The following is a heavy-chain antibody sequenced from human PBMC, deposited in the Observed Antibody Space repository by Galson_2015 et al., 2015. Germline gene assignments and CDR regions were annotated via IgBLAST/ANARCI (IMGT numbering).Heavy chain of an antibody. CDR1: GYTFTDYH. D-gene: IGHD3-10*01. V-gene: IGHV1-46*01. Sequence: SVKVSCKASGYTFTDYHLNWVRQAPGQGLEWMGIINPIGGSAYYAQNFQDRVTMTRDKSTSTVYMELGSLMSEDTAVYYCARDSGTAVGSSELGHWGQGTLVTVSS. CDR2: INPIGGSA. CDR3: ARDSGTAVGSSELGH. J-gene: IGHJ4*02.